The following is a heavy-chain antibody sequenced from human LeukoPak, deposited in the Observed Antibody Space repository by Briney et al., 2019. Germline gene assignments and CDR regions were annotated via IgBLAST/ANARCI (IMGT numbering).Heavy chain of an antibody. V-gene: IGHV4-38-2*02. CDR1: GYSISSGYY. D-gene: IGHD6-13*01. J-gene: IGHJ4*02. CDR3: ASRSGDSSTFYY. CDR2: IYHSGST. Sequence: SETLSLTCTVSGYSISSGYYWGWIRQPPGKGLEWIGSIYHSGSTYYNPSLKSRVTISVDTSKNQFSLKLSSVTAADTAIYYCASRSGDSSTFYYWGQGTLVTVSS.